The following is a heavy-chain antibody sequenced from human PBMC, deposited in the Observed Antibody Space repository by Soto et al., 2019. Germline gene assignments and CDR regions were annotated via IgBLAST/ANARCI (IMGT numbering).Heavy chain of an antibody. V-gene: IGHV1-46*01. D-gene: IGHD1-26*01. CDR1: GYTFTSCY. CDR2: INPSGGST. CDR3: ARDRAVGATVGYYYYGMDV. Sequence: GASVKVSCKASGYTFTSCYMRWVRQAPGQGLEWMGIINPSGGSTSYAQKFQGRVTMTRDTSTSTVYMELSSLRSEDTAVYYCARDRAVGATVGYYYYGMDVWGQGTTVTVSS. J-gene: IGHJ6*02.